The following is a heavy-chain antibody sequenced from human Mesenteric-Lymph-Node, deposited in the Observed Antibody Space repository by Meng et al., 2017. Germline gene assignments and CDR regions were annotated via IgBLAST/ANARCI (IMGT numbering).Heavy chain of an antibody. CDR1: GYTFTSYA. J-gene: IGHJ4*02. V-gene: IGHV1-3*01. CDR2: VNAASGNT. D-gene: IGHD2-21*02. Sequence: QVQLVQSGAEVKKPGASVKVSCKASGYTFTSYAMHWVRQAPGQSLEWMGWVNAASGNTRYSQKFQDRVTINRDTSASSAYMEVSSLRSEDTAVYYCAKSSLHAGTLYFDSWGQGTLVTVSS. CDR3: AKSSLHAGTLYFDS.